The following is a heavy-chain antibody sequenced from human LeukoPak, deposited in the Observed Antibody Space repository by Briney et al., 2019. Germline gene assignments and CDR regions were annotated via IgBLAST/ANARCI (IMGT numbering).Heavy chain of an antibody. CDR2: IKQDGSEK. Sequence: GGSLRLSCAASGFTVSSNYMSWVRQAPGKGLEWVANIKQDGSEKYYVDSVKGRFTISRDNAKNSLYLQMNSLRAEDTAVYYCAREGYYDSSGYVDYWGQGTLVTVSS. CDR3: AREGYYDSSGYVDY. V-gene: IGHV3-7*01. CDR1: GFTVSSNY. J-gene: IGHJ4*02. D-gene: IGHD3-22*01.